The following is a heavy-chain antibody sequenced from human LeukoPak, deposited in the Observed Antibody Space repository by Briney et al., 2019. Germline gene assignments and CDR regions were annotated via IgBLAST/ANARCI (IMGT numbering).Heavy chain of an antibody. Sequence: SETLSLTCAVSGFSIRSDKYWGWIRQPPGKGLEWIGSIYHTGSTYYNPSLKSRVTISVDTSKNQFALKLNSVTAADTAVYYCARLSYYYYYMDVWGRGTTVTVSS. D-gene: IGHD3-10*01. V-gene: IGHV4-38-2*01. CDR2: IYHTGST. CDR3: ARLSYYYYYMDV. J-gene: IGHJ6*03. CDR1: GFSIRSDKY.